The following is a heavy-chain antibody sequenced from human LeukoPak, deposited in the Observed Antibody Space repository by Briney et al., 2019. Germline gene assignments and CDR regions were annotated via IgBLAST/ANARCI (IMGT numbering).Heavy chain of an antibody. V-gene: IGHV4-30-2*01. CDR1: GGSISSGGYS. Sequence: PSETLSLTCAVSGGSISSGGYSWSWIRQPPGKGLEWIGYIYHSGSTYYNPSLKSRVTISVDRSKNQFSLKLSSVTAADTAVYYCARAHGFARGWFDPWGQGTLVTVSS. CDR3: ARAHGFARGWFDP. D-gene: IGHD3-10*01. CDR2: IYHSGST. J-gene: IGHJ5*02.